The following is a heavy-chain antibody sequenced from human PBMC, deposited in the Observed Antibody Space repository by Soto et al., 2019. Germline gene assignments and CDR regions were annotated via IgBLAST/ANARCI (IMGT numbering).Heavy chain of an antibody. D-gene: IGHD3-10*01. CDR3: ARDIITVIGGEIYYYFGMDV. CDR1: GGSFREYY. J-gene: IGHJ6*02. CDR2: INQSGTT. Sequence: SETLSLTCAVNGGSFREYYWSWLRQPPGKGLEWIGEINQSGTTHYNPSLKRRINISIDTSKNQFSLNLTSVTAADTATYYCARDIITVIGGEIYYYFGMDVWGQGPTVTVSS. V-gene: IGHV4-34*01.